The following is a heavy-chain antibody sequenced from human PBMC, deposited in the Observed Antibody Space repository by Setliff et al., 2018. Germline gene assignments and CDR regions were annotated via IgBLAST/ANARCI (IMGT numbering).Heavy chain of an antibody. CDR1: GFTLDDYA. Sequence: GGSLRLSCAASGFTLDDYAMTWVRQAPGKGLEWVSVISGSGGITYYGDSVRGRFTISRDDSKNTLHLQMDILRVEDTAVYYCAKAMGLAAAGATDFDRWGQGTLVTVSS. J-gene: IGHJ4*02. D-gene: IGHD6-13*01. V-gene: IGHV3-23*01. CDR3: AKAMGLAAAGATDFDR. CDR2: ISGSGGIT.